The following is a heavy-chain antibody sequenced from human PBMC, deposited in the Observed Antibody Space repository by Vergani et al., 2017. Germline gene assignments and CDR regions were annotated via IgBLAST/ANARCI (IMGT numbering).Heavy chain of an antibody. Sequence: QVPLQESGPGLVQPSQTLSLSCTVSGGSISRGSYFWTWTGQPAGKGLEWIGRIYTRGSTNYNPSLKSRVTISVDTSKNQFSLKLSSVTAADTAVYYCAREGYSYGYYYYYGMDVWGQGTTVTVSS. CDR1: GGSISRGSYF. CDR3: AREGYSYGYYYYYGMDV. CDR2: IYTRGST. J-gene: IGHJ6*02. V-gene: IGHV4-61*02. D-gene: IGHD5-18*01.